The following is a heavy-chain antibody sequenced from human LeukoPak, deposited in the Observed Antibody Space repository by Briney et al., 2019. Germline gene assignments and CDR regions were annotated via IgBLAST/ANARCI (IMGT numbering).Heavy chain of an antibody. CDR3: AKDGRGYSAEYFQH. V-gene: IGHV3-30*02. CDR2: IRDDGSNK. CDR1: GFTFSKYG. J-gene: IGHJ1*01. Sequence: GGSLRLSCAASGFTFSKYGMHWVRQAPGKGLEWVAFIRDDGSNKYYVDFVKGRFSISRDNSKHTLYLQMNSLRAEDTAVYYCAKDGRGYSAEYFQHWGQGTLVTVSS. D-gene: IGHD3-22*01.